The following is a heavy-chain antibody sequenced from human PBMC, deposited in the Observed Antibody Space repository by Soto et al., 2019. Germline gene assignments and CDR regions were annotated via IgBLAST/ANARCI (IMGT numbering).Heavy chain of an antibody. CDR1: GFTFSNAW. CDR2: IKSKTDGGTT. J-gene: IGHJ6*02. Sequence: PGGSLRLSCAASGFTFSNAWMSWVRQAPGKGLEWVGRIKSKTDGGTTDYAAPVKGRFTISRDDSKNTLYLQMNSLKTEDTAVYYCTTGPKDIVVVPAAIHGPNYYYYYGMDVWGQGTTVTVSS. V-gene: IGHV3-15*01. CDR3: TTGPKDIVVVPAAIHGPNYYYYYGMDV. D-gene: IGHD2-2*02.